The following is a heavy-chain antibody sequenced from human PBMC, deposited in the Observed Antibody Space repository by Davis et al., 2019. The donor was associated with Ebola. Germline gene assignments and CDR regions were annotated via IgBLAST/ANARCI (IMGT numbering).Heavy chain of an antibody. J-gene: IGHJ4*02. CDR3: AKDLPAYYDFWSGYYDY. CDR1: GFPFSVYF. Sequence: GESLKISCAASGFPFSVYFMDWVRLTPGKGLEWVSSISSSSSTIYYADSVKGRFTISRDNAKNSLYLQMNSLRAEDTAVYYCAKDLPAYYDFWSGYYDYWGQGTLVTVSS. CDR2: ISSSSSTI. V-gene: IGHV3-48*01. D-gene: IGHD3-3*01.